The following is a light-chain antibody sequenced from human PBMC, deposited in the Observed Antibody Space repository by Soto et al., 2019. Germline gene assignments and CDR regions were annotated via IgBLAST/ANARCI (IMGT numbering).Light chain of an antibody. J-gene: IGKJ1*01. CDR2: AAS. Sequence: DIQLTQSPSFLSASVEDRVTITCRASQGISSYLAWYQQKPGKAPKLLIYAASTLQSGVPSRFSGSGSGTEFTLTISSLQTDDFSTYYCQQYHSYWTFGQGTKV. CDR1: QGISSY. V-gene: IGKV1-9*01. CDR3: QQYHSYWT.